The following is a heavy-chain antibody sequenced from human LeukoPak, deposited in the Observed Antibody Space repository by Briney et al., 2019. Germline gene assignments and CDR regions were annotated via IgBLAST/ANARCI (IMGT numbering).Heavy chain of an antibody. Sequence: PSETLSLPCTVSGGSISSYYRSWIRQPPGKGLEWIGYIYYSGSTNYNPSLKSRVTISVDTSKNQFSLKLSSVTAADTAVYYCARHGLGGSFHDAFDIWGQGTMVTVSS. V-gene: IGHV4-59*08. CDR2: IYYSGST. CDR3: ARHGLGGSFHDAFDI. J-gene: IGHJ3*02. D-gene: IGHD1-26*01. CDR1: GGSISSYY.